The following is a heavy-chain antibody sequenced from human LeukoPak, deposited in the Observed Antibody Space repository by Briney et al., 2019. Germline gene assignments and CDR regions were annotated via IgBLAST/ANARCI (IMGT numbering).Heavy chain of an antibody. D-gene: IGHD6-13*01. J-gene: IGHJ5*02. CDR1: GGSISSSNYY. CDR3: ARDSLRKPPLGRIAAAVINWFDP. CDR2: IYYRGST. V-gene: IGHV4-39*07. Sequence: SETLSLTCTVSGGSISSSNYYWGWIRQPPGKGLEWIGTIYYRGSTYYNPSLKSRVTISVDTSKNQFSLKLSSVTAADTAVYYCARDSLRKPPLGRIAAAVINWFDPWGQGTLVTVSS.